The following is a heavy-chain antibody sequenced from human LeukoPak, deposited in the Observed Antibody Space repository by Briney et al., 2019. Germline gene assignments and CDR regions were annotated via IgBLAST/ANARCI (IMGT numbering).Heavy chain of an antibody. CDR3: AKDFWSGYYPNY. D-gene: IGHD3-3*01. CDR2: SGSGGST. V-gene: IGHV3-23*01. Sequence: GGSLRLSCAASGFTFSSYAMSWVRQAPGKGLEWVSGSGSGGSTYYADSVKGRFTISRDNSKNTLYLQVNSLRAEDTAVYYCAKDFWSGYYPNYWGQGTLVTVSS. CDR1: GFTFSSYA. J-gene: IGHJ4*02.